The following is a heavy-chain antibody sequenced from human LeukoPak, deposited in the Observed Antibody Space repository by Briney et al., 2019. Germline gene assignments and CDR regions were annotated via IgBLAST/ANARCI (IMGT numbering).Heavy chain of an antibody. CDR3: ARETPDSSGWD. V-gene: IGHV3-23*01. Sequence: GGPLRLSCAASGFTLSTYAMSWVRQTPGKGLEWVAATSSSDAGTYHADSVRGRFTISRDNSKNTLYLQMNSLRAEDTAVYYCARETPDSSGWDWGQGTLVTVSS. J-gene: IGHJ4*02. CDR1: GFTLSTYA. D-gene: IGHD6-19*01. CDR2: TSSSDAGT.